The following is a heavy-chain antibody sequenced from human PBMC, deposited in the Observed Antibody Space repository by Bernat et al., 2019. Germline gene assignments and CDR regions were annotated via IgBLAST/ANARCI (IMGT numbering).Heavy chain of an antibody. J-gene: IGHJ4*02. CDR2: INPSGGST. CDR1: GYTFTSYY. Sequence: QVQLVQSGAEVKKPGASVKVSCKASGYTFTSYYMHWVRQAPGQGLEWMGIINPSGGSTSYAQKFQGRVTMTRDTSTSTVYMELSSLRSEDTAVYYCARGTVGGWLTTYYFDYWGQGTLVTVSS. D-gene: IGHD1-1*01. CDR3: ARGTVGGWLTTYYFDY. V-gene: IGHV1-46*01.